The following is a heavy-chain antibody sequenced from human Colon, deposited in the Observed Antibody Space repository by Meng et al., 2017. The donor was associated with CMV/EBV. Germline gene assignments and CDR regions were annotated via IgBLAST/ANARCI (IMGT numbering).Heavy chain of an antibody. D-gene: IGHD3-10*01. Sequence: CAVYGGSISGYLCSWIRQSPGKGLEWIGEINYSETVNYNPSLKSRITMSGDTSKNQFSLKMSSVTAADTAVYYCARRVGSGKYYFDYWSQGTLVTVSS. CDR3: ARRVGSGKYYFDY. J-gene: IGHJ4*02. CDR1: GGSISGYL. CDR2: INYSETV. V-gene: IGHV4-34*01.